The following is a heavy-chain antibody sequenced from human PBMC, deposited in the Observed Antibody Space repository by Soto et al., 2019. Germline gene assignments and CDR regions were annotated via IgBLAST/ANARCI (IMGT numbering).Heavy chain of an antibody. CDR2: INHSGST. CDR1: GGSFSGYY. J-gene: IGHJ4*02. CDR3: ARGHNGSGSYYYFDY. D-gene: IGHD3-10*01. Sequence: SETLSLTCAFYGGSFSGYYWSWIRQPPGKGLEWIGEINHSGSTNYNPSLKSRVTISVDTSKSQFSLKLSSVTAADTAVYYCARGHNGSGSYYYFDYWGQGTLVTVSS. V-gene: IGHV4-34*01.